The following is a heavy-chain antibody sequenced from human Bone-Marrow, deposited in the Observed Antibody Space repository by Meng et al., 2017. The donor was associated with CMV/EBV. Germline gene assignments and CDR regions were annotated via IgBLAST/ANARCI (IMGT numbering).Heavy chain of an antibody. D-gene: IGHD3-16*01. CDR2: MNPNSGNT. V-gene: IGHV1-8*02. CDR1: GYTFTSYD. CDR3: AREYYDSYGGAFDI. Sequence: ASVKVSCKASGYTFTSYDINWVRQATGQGLEWMGWMNPNSGNTGYAQKFQGRVTMTRDTSISTAYMELSRLRSDDTAVYYCAREYYDSYGGAFDIWGQGTMVTVSS. J-gene: IGHJ3*02.